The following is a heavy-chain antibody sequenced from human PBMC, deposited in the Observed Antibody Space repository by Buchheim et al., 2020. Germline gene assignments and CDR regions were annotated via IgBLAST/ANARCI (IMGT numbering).Heavy chain of an antibody. Sequence: EVQLVESGGGLVQPGGSLRLSCAASGFTFSSYWMHWVRQAPGKGLVWVSRINSDGSSTSYADSVKGRFTIPRDNAKNTLYLQMNSLRAEDTAVYYCARGVIVVVPAAKGYNWFDPWGQGTL. V-gene: IGHV3-74*01. CDR3: ARGVIVVVPAAKGYNWFDP. CDR2: INSDGSST. J-gene: IGHJ5*02. D-gene: IGHD2-2*01. CDR1: GFTFSSYW.